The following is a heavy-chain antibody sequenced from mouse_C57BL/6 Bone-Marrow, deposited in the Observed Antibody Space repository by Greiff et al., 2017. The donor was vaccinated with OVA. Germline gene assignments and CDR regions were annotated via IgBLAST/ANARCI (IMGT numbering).Heavy chain of an antibody. J-gene: IGHJ2*01. CDR1: GFTFSSYA. D-gene: IGHD2-5*01. CDR3: TREGSNSYFDY. Sequence: EVMLVESGEGLVKPGGSLKLSCAASGFTFSSYAMSWVRQTPETRLEWVAYISSGGDYIYYADTVKGRFTISRDNARNTLYLQMSSLKSEDTAMYYCTREGSNSYFDYGGQGTTLTVSS. V-gene: IGHV5-9-1*02. CDR2: ISSGGDYI.